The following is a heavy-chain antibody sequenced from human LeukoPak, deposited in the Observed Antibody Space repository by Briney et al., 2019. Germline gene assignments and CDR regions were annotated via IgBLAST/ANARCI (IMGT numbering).Heavy chain of an antibody. CDR1: GGSFSGYY. J-gene: IGHJ6*02. D-gene: IGHD2-2*01. CDR2: INHSGST. Sequence: SETLSLTCAISGGSFSGYYWSWIRQPPGKGLEWIGEINHSGSTNYNPPLKSRVTISVDTSKNQFSLKLSSVTAADTAVYYCARGYGCSSTSCRYYYYYYGMDVWGQGTTVTVSS. CDR3: ARGYGCSSTSCRYYYYYYGMDV. V-gene: IGHV4-34*01.